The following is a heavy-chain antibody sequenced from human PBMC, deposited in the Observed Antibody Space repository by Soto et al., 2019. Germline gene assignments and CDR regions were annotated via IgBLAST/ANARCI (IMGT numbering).Heavy chain of an antibody. J-gene: IGHJ4*02. CDR1: GFTFGDYA. CDR2: ITGSGAGT. V-gene: IGHV3-23*04. CDR3: AKYTSGWDFDY. Sequence: EVQLVESGGGLVQPGRSLRLSCAASGFTFGDYAMHWVRQAPGKGLEWVSAITGSGAGTYYADSVKGRFTISRDNSKNTLYLQMNSLRADDTALYYCAKYTSGWDFDYWGQGTLVTVSS. D-gene: IGHD6-19*01.